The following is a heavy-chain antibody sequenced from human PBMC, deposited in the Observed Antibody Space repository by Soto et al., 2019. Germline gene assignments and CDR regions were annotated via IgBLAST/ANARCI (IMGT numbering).Heavy chain of an antibody. CDR2: IYYSGST. V-gene: IGHV4-30-4*01. J-gene: IGHJ6*02. CDR3: ARGGFLQGGMDV. Sequence: SETLSLTCTVSGGSISSGDYYWGWIRQPPGKGLEWIGYIYYSGSTYYNPSLKSRVTISVDTSKNQFSLKLSSVTAADTAVYYCARGGFLQGGMDVWGQGTTVTVSS. CDR1: GGSISSGDYY. D-gene: IGHD3-3*01.